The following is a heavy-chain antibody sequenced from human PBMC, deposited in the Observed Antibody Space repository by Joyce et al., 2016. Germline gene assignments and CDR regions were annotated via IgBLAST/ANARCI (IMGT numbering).Heavy chain of an antibody. Sequence: QITLKESGPTLVKPTETLTLTCTFSGFSLTSSGVDVAWIRQPPGKALEWLALISWTNDKRFSPSLKRRLTITKDTSKNQVVLTMTNIDPADTATYYCAHRQQQLVVDSWGQGILVTVSS. CDR3: AHRQQQLVVDS. J-gene: IGHJ4*02. V-gene: IGHV2-5*01. CDR1: GFSLTSSGVD. CDR2: ISWTNDK. D-gene: IGHD1-1*01.